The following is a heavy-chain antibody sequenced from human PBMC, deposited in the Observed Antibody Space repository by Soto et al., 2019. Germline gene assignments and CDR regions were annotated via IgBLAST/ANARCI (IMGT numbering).Heavy chain of an antibody. Sequence: SETLSLTCTVSGGSISSSSYYWGWIRQSPGKGLEWIGRINHSGSTNYNPSLKSRVTISVDTSKNHFSLKLSSVTAADTAVYYCARGVRYCSSTSCYYPRFDPWGQGTLVTVSS. V-gene: IGHV4-39*07. J-gene: IGHJ5*02. CDR2: INHSGST. CDR1: GGSISSSSYY. D-gene: IGHD2-2*01. CDR3: ARGVRYCSSTSCYYPRFDP.